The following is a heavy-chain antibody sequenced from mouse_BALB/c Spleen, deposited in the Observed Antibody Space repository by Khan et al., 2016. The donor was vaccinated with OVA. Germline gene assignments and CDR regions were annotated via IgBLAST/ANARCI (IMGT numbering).Heavy chain of an antibody. V-gene: IGHV1S135*01. J-gene: IGHJ3*01. CDR1: GYSFTSYY. Sequence: VQLQQSGPELMKPGASVKISCKASGYSFTSYYIHWVMQSHGKSLEWIGYIDPFSDTTTYNQKFKGKATLTVDKYSSTAYIQLSNLTSKNTAVYYCAKHCYVAWITYWGRGTLVTVSA. D-gene: IGHD2-12*01. CDR2: IDPFSDTT. CDR3: AKHCYVAWITY.